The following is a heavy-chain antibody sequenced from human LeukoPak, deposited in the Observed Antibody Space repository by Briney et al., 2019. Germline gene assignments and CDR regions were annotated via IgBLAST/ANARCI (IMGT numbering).Heavy chain of an antibody. J-gene: IGHJ4*02. CDR1: GGSISSSSYY. D-gene: IGHD6-13*01. CDR2: IYYSGST. CDR3: AIFESSSWYYFDY. V-gene: IGHV4-39*01. Sequence: SETLSLTCTVSGGSISSSSYYWGWIRQPPGKGLEWIGSIYYSGSTYYNPSLKSRVTISVDTSKNQFSLKLSPVTAADTAVYYCAIFESSSWYYFDYWGQGTLVTVSS.